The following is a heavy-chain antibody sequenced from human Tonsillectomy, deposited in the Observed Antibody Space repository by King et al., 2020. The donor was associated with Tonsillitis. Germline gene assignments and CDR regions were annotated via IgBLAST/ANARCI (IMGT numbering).Heavy chain of an antibody. V-gene: IGHV3-21*01. CDR2: ISSSSSYI. J-gene: IGHJ4*02. CDR3: ARDSPPYDSSGYCDY. Sequence: VQLVESGGGLVKPGGSLRLSCAASGFTFSSYSMNWVRQAPGKGLEWVSSISSSSSYIYYADSVKGRFTISRDNAKNSLYLQMNSLRAEDTAVYYCARDSPPYDSSGYCDYWGQGTLVTVSS. D-gene: IGHD3-22*01. CDR1: GFTFSSYS.